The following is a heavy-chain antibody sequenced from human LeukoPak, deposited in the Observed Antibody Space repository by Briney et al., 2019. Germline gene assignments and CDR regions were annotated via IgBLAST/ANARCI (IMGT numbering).Heavy chain of an antibody. CDR3: ARDGPLLSSSWYSFDY. CDR2: IYSGGST. CDR1: GFTVSSNY. V-gene: IGHV3-53*01. Sequence: GGSLRLSCAASGFTVSSNYMSWVRQAPGKGLEWVSVIYSGGSTYYADSVKGRFTISRDNSKNTLYLQMNSLRAEDTAVYYCARDGPLLSSSWYSFDYWGQGTLVTVSS. D-gene: IGHD6-13*01. J-gene: IGHJ4*02.